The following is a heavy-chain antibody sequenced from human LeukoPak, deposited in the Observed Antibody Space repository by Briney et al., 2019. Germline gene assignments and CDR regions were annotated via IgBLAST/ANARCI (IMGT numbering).Heavy chain of an antibody. Sequence: SETLSLTCAVSGGSISSSSYYWGWIRQPPGKGLEWIGSIYYSGSTYYNPSLKSRVTISVDTSKNQFSLKLSSVTAADTAVYYCAGSSGYSDAFDIWGQGTMVTVSS. CDR3: AGSSGYSDAFDI. D-gene: IGHD3-22*01. V-gene: IGHV4-39*01. CDR1: GGSISSSSYY. J-gene: IGHJ3*02. CDR2: IYYSGST.